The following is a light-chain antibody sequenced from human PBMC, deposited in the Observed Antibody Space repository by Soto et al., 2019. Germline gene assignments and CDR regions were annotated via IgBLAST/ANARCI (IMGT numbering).Light chain of an antibody. Sequence: DIQMTQSPSSLSASVGDRVTITCRASQSISSYLNWYQQKPGKAPKLLIYAASSLQSGVPSRFSGSGSGTDCTLTISSLQPEEFATYYCQQSYSTPWSFGQGTKVEIK. CDR3: QQSYSTPWS. V-gene: IGKV1-39*01. CDR1: QSISSY. CDR2: AAS. J-gene: IGKJ1*01.